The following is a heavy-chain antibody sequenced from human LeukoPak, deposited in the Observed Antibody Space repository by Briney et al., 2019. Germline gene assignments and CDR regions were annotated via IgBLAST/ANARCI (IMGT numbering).Heavy chain of an antibody. J-gene: IGHJ4*02. CDR3: AREVRSGYDHLDY. V-gene: IGHV3-48*03. Sequence: GGSLRLSCAASGFTFSGYEMNWVRQAPGKGLEWVSYISSSGSTIYYADSVKGRFTISRDNAKNSLYLQMNSLRAEDTAVYYCAREVRSGYDHLDYWGQGTLVTVSS. CDR2: ISSSGSTI. D-gene: IGHD5-12*01. CDR1: GFTFSGYE.